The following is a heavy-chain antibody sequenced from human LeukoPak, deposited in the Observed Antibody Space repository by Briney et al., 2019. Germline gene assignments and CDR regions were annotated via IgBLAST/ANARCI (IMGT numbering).Heavy chain of an antibody. CDR1: GGSIGRSSYY. CDR3: ARHGSITTGAFTY. V-gene: IGHV4-39*01. D-gene: IGHD1-26*01. CDR2: IYYSGDT. Sequence: PSDTLSLTCTVSGGSIGRSSYYWGWTRQPPGKGLEWIGNIYYSGDTYYNPSLKSRVTISVATSRNQFSLKLGSVTAADTAIYYCARHGSITTGAFTYWGQGTLVTVSS. J-gene: IGHJ4*02.